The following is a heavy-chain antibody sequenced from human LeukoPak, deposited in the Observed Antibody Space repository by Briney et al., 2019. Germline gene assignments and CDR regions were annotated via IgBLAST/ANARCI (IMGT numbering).Heavy chain of an antibody. CDR3: AKEEGYSSSWYGDY. CDR2: ISGSGGST. J-gene: IGHJ4*02. D-gene: IGHD6-13*01. Sequence: GGSLRLSCAASGFTFSSYAMSWVRQAPGKGLEWVSAISGSGGSTYYADSVKGRFTISGDNSNNTLYLQMNSLRAEDTAVYYCAKEEGYSSSWYGDYWGQGTLVTVSS. V-gene: IGHV3-23*01. CDR1: GFTFSSYA.